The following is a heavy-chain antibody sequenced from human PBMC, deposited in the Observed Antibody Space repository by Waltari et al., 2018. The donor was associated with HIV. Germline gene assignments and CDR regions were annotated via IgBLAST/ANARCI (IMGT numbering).Heavy chain of an antibody. CDR2: INHSGST. CDR3: ARPVVGAPGAFDY. Sequence: QVQLQQWGAGLLKPSATLSLTCAVSGGSFSGYYWTWIRQPPGKGLEWIGEINHSGSTNYNPSLKSRVTISVDTSKNQFSLKLSSVTAADTAVYYCARPVVGAPGAFDYWGQGTLVTVSS. V-gene: IGHV4-34*01. D-gene: IGHD1-26*01. CDR1: GGSFSGYY. J-gene: IGHJ4*02.